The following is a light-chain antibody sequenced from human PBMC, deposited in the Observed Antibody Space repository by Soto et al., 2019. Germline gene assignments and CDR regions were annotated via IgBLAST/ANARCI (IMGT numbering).Light chain of an antibody. J-gene: IGKJ1*01. V-gene: IGKV1-5*01. CDR3: QQYKSYKT. Sequence: DIPMTQSPSTLSASVGDRVTITCRASQTISSGLAWYQQKPGKAPKVLIYDASTLEGGVPSRFSGSGSGTEFTLTISSLQPDDFATYYCQQYKSYKTFGQGTKVEIK. CDR2: DAS. CDR1: QTISSG.